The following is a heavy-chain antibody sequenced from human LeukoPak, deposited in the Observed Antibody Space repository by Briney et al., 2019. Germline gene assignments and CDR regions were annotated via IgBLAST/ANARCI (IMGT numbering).Heavy chain of an antibody. D-gene: IGHD2-8*01. J-gene: IGHJ6*02. CDR1: GFTFSDYY. Sequence: KTGGSLRLSRAASGFTFSDYYMTWLRQAPGKGLEWLSYISNSGSTVFYADSVKGRFTVSRDNAKRSLYLQIESLRDDDTAVYHCALGTINKDFYFGMDVWGQGTTVTVSS. CDR2: ISNSGSTV. V-gene: IGHV3-11*01. CDR3: ALGTINKDFYFGMDV.